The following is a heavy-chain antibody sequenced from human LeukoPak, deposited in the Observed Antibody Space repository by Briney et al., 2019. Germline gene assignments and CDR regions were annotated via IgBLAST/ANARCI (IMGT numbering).Heavy chain of an antibody. CDR2: IYYSGST. CDR1: GGSISSYY. V-gene: IGHV4-59*08. CDR3: ARHFAFSYYYMDV. Sequence: SETLSLTCTVSGGSISSYYWSWIRQPPGKGLEWIGYIYYSGSTNYNPSLKSRVTISVDTSKNQFSLKLSSVTAADTAVYYCARHFAFSYYYMDVWRKRTTVTVSS. J-gene: IGHJ6*03.